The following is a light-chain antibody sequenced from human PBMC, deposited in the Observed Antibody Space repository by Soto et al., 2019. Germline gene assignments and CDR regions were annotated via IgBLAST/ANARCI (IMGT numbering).Light chain of an antibody. Sequence: DIVLTQSPLSLAVTPGEPASISCRSSRSLLSSNGNNYLNWYVQRPGLSPQLLIYLASNRASAVPDRFSVSGSGTEFTLKISRVAADDVGVYYCMQGLSTPLTFGGGTKVDIK. J-gene: IGKJ4*01. CDR2: LAS. CDR3: MQGLSTPLT. V-gene: IGKV2-28*01. CDR1: RSLLSSNGNNY.